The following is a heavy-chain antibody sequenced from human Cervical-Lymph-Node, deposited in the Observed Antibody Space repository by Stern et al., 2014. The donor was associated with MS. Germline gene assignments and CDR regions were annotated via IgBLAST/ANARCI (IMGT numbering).Heavy chain of an antibody. Sequence: EVQLLQSGAELIRPGESLKISCKGSGYKFSIYWIAWVRQMPGKGLEWMGIIDPGDSETRYSPSFQGQVTMSADKSTSTAYLQWSSLNASDTAMYFCARQTTAWASDVWGQGTLVTVSS. J-gene: IGHJ4*02. CDR2: IDPGDSET. D-gene: IGHD1-14*01. CDR1: GYKFSIYW. CDR3: ARQTTAWASDV. V-gene: IGHV5-51*01.